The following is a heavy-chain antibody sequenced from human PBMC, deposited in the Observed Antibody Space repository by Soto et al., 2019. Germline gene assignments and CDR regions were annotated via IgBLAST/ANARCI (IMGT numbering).Heavy chain of an antibody. CDR2: IYYSGST. J-gene: IGHJ2*01. D-gene: IGHD2-21*02. CDR1: GGSISSSSYY. V-gene: IGHV4-39*07. CDR3: AREKVVTAYWYFDL. Sequence: SETLSLTCTVSGGSISSSSYYWGWIRQPPGKGLEWIGSIYYSGSTYYNPSLKSRVTISVDTSKNQFSLKLSSVTAADTAVYYCAREKVVTAYWYFDLWGRGTLVTVSS.